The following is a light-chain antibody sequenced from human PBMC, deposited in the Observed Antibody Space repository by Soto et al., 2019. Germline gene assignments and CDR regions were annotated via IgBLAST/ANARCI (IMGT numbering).Light chain of an antibody. Sequence: DIQMTQTPSTLSASVGDRVTITCRASQTITRWMAWYQQKQGKXPKXXIYDASTLESGVPSRFSGSRSGTEVTLTISSLKPDDCETYDCQQYNSYSWTFGQGTKVDIK. J-gene: IGKJ1*01. CDR3: QQYNSYSWT. CDR1: QTITRW. V-gene: IGKV1-5*01. CDR2: DAS.